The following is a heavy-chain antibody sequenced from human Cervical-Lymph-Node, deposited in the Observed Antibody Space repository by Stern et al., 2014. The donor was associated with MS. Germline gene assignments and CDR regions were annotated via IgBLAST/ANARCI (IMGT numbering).Heavy chain of an antibody. D-gene: IGHD1-1*01. CDR3: AEPRYND. V-gene: IGHV1-69*04. CDR2: IVPMTETT. J-gene: IGHJ4*02. CDR1: GGTFISYA. Sequence: QVQLVQSGAEVKKPGSSVKVSCKASGGTFISYAITLVRQAPGQGLECMGNIVPMTETTNYAQIFQNRVRITANKSTNTAYMELSNVTSEDTAIYFCAEPRYNDWGQGTLVIVSS.